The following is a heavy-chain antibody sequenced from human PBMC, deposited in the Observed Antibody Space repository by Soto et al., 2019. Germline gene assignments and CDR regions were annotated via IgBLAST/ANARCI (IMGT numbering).Heavy chain of an antibody. V-gene: IGHV3-23*01. Sequence: GGSLRLSCAASGFTFSSYAMSWVRQAPGKGLEWVSAISGSGGSTYYADSVKGRFTISRDNSKNTLYPQMNSLRAEDTAVYYCAKGPRPDSGYDPPRLPHYWGQGTLVTVSS. D-gene: IGHD5-12*01. CDR2: ISGSGGST. CDR1: GFTFSSYA. J-gene: IGHJ4*02. CDR3: AKGPRPDSGYDPPRLPHY.